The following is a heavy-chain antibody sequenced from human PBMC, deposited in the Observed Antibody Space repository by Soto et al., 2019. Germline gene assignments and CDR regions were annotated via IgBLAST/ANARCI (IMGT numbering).Heavy chain of an antibody. CDR2: TYYRSKWYD. V-gene: IGHV6-1*01. Sequence: SQTLSLTCAISGDSVSSNRAAWNLIRQSPSRGLEWLGRTYYRSKWYDDYAVSVKSRITINPDTSKNQFSLQLSSVTPEDTAVYYCAREGANWFDPWGQGTLVTVSS. J-gene: IGHJ5*02. D-gene: IGHD3-16*01. CDR3: AREGANWFDP. CDR1: GDSVSSNRAA.